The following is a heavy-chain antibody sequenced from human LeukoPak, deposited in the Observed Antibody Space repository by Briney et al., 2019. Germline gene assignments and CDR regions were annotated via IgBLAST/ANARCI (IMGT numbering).Heavy chain of an antibody. CDR2: IKEEGSAK. D-gene: IGHD3-10*01. CDR3: VRGRGDY. J-gene: IGHJ4*02. Sequence: GGSLRLSRAASGFTFSPYWMNWVRQTPGKGLEWVANIKEEGSAKYYVDSVKGRFTISRDNPKNSLFLQMNSLRAEDTAVYYCVRGRGDYWGQGTLVTVSS. CDR1: GFTFSPYW. V-gene: IGHV3-7*01.